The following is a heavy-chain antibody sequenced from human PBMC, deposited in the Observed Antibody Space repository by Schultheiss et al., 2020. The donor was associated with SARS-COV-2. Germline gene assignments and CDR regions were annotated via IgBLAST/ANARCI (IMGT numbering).Heavy chain of an antibody. V-gene: IGHV3-33*01. CDR3: ARVFGFLQWLSLDV. CDR2: IWYDGSNK. CDR1: GLTFSNYG. D-gene: IGHD3-3*02. Sequence: GGSLRLSCAASGLTFSNYGMHWVRQAPGQGLEWVAVIWYDGSNKYYADSVKGRFTISRDNSKNTLYLQMNSLRADDTAVYYCARVFGFLQWLSLDVWGLGTTVTVSS. J-gene: IGHJ6*02.